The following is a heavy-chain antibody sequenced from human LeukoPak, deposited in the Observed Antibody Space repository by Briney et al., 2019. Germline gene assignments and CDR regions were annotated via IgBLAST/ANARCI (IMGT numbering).Heavy chain of an antibody. CDR3: ARSSLRLREWLPPDSFDS. V-gene: IGHV4-39*07. CDR2: IYYSGST. D-gene: IGHD6-19*01. CDR1: GGSISSSSYY. Sequence: PSETLSLTCTVSGGSISSSSYYWGWIRQPPGKGLEWIGSIYYSGSTYYNPSLKSRVTISVDTSKNQFSLKLSSVTAADTAVYYCARSSLRLREWLPPDSFDSWGKGTLVTVSS. J-gene: IGHJ4*02.